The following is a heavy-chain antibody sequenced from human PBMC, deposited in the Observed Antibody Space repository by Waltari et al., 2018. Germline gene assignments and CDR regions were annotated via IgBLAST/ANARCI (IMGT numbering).Heavy chain of an antibody. D-gene: IGHD2-21*01. Sequence: QVQLQESGPGLVKPSETLSLTCTVSGGSISSHYWSWIRQPPGKGLEWIGYIYYSGSTNYNPSLKSRVTISVDTSKNQFSLKLSSVTAADTAVYYCARGGNCGGDCYLGYWGQGTLVTVSS. CDR2: IYYSGST. J-gene: IGHJ4*02. CDR3: ARGGNCGGDCYLGY. V-gene: IGHV4-59*11. CDR1: GGSISSHY.